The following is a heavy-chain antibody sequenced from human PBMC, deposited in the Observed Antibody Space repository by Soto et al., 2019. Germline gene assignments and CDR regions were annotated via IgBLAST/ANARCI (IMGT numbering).Heavy chain of an antibody. V-gene: IGHV1-18*04. CDR3: VRQYYDFWTDYPDFDY. CDR1: GYTFTKYD. J-gene: IGHJ4*02. CDR2: ISANSGRP. D-gene: IGHD3-3*01. Sequence: QVQLVQSGAEVKRPGASVKVSCKASGYTFTKYDISWVRQAPGQGLEWLGLISANSGRPSSAQKFEGRVTMTTDTSTTTAYLELRSLRSDDTAVYYCVRQYYDFWTDYPDFDYWGQGTLVTVSS.